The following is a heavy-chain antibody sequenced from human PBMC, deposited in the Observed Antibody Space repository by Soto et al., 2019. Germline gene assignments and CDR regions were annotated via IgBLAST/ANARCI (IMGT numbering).Heavy chain of an antibody. Sequence: EVQLVESGGGLVQPGGSLRLSCTASGFIFSPYSMTWVRQAPGKGLEWVAFISGSGRAIYYAYSVEGRFTISRDNGKNSLYLQMNSLRDENTRVYYCAIVRGHSYGYADYWGQGSLVTVSS. CDR1: GFIFSPYS. CDR2: ISGSGRAI. V-gene: IGHV3-48*02. D-gene: IGHD5-18*01. J-gene: IGHJ4*02. CDR3: AIVRGHSYGYADY.